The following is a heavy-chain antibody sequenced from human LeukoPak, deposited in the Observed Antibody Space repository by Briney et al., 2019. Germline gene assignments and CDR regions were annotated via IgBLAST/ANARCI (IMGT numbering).Heavy chain of an antibody. V-gene: IGHV1-69*13. CDR2: IIPLLRTA. CDR1: GGAFSNYA. Sequence: ASVKVSCKASGGAFSNYATSGVRQAPGQGLEWRGGIIPLLRTANYAQRFLGRVTITADESTNTVFMELRSLTSHDTAVYFCATMYDTNSYYLRAFDYWGQGTLVTVSS. D-gene: IGHD3-10*01. J-gene: IGHJ4*02. CDR3: ATMYDTNSYYLRAFDY.